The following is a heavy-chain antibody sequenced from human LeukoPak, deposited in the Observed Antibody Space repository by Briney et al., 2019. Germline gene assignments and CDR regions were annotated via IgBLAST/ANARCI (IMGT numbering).Heavy chain of an antibody. CDR3: ARASSGWSYYFDY. V-gene: IGHV1-69*06. CDR2: ITPIFGTA. D-gene: IGHD6-19*01. J-gene: IGHJ4*02. Sequence: GSSVKVPCKASGGTFSSYAISWVRQAPGQGLEWMGGITPIFGTANYAQKFQGRVTITADKSTSTAYMELSSLRSEDTAVYYCARASSGWSYYFDYWGQGTLVTVSS. CDR1: GGTFSSYA.